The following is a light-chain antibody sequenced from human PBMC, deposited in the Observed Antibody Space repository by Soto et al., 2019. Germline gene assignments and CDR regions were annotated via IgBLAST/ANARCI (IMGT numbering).Light chain of an antibody. CDR1: QSVSIN. V-gene: IGKV3-15*01. Sequence: EIVMTQSPATLSVSPGERATLSCRASQSVSINLAWYQQGPGQAPRLLIYGASTRATGIPARFSGSGSGTDFTLTISSLQSEDFAVYYCQQYNNWPQTFGPGTKVDIK. CDR3: QQYNNWPQT. CDR2: GAS. J-gene: IGKJ3*01.